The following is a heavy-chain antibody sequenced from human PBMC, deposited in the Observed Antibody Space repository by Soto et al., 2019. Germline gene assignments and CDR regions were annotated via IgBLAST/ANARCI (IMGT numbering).Heavy chain of an antibody. CDR1: GGTFSRNA. J-gene: IGHJ4*02. Sequence: QVQLVQSGAEVKKPGSSVKVSCKASGGTFSRNAINWVRQAPGQGLEWMGGIIPLFGTTNYAQNFQVRVTITADDSTNTAYMELSSLRSEDTAVYYCARDGAVTVTTSYFDYWGQGTLVSVSS. V-gene: IGHV1-69*12. CDR2: IIPLFGTT. CDR3: ARDGAVTVTTSYFDY. D-gene: IGHD4-17*01.